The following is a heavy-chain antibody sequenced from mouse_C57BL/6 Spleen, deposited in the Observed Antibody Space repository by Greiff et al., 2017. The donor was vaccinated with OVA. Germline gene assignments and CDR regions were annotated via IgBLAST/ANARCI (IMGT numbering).Heavy chain of an antibody. CDR3: AREPVGALDY. D-gene: IGHD3-1*01. J-gene: IGHJ2*01. CDR2: ISSGSSTI. Sequence: DVQLVESGGGLVKPGGSLKLSCAASGFTFSDYGMHWVRQAPEKGLEWVAYISSGSSTIYYADTVKGRFTISRDNAKNTLFLQMTSLRSEDTAMYYCAREPVGALDYWGQGTTLTVSS. V-gene: IGHV5-17*01. CDR1: GFTFSDYG.